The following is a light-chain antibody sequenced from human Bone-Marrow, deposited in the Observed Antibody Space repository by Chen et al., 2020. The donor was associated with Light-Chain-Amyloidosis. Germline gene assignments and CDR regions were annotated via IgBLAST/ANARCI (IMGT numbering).Light chain of an antibody. J-gene: IGLJ2*01. Sequence: SYELTQPPSVSVSPGQTAMITCSGDDLPTKYAYWYQQKPGQAPVLGIHIDTDRPSGIFERFSGSSSGKTATLTISGVQAADEADYHCQSADSSGTYEVIFGGGTKLTVL. CDR3: QSADSSGTYEVI. CDR1: DLPTKY. V-gene: IGLV3-25*03. CDR2: IDT.